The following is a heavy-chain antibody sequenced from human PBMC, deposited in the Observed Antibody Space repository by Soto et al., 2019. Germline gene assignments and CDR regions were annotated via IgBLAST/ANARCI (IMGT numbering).Heavy chain of an antibody. CDR3: ARRAETNGWNGFGADKYYFDF. Sequence: ASVKVSCKASGYTFTSYDIYWVRQATGQGLEWMGWMNPNTGNSGYAQKFQGRVTMTSDTSISTAHMELSSLRSEDTAVYYCARRAETNGWNGFGADKYYFDFWGQGTLVTAPQ. V-gene: IGHV1-8*01. CDR2: MNPNTGNS. CDR1: GYTFTSYD. J-gene: IGHJ4*02. D-gene: IGHD1-1*01.